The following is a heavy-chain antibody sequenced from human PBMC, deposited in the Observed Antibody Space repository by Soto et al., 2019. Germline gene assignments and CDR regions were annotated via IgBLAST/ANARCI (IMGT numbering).Heavy chain of an antibody. CDR3: ARDNSRRELWGHFDY. CDR2: ISAYYGNT. D-gene: IGHD3-16*01. CDR1: GYTFTSYG. J-gene: IGHJ4*02. Sequence: QVQLVQSGAEVNKPGASVKVSCKASGYTFTSYGISWVLQAPGQGLEWMGWISAYYGNTNYAQKLQGRVTMTTDTSTSTADMELRRLRSDDTAVYYCARDNSRRELWGHFDYWGQGTLVTVSS. V-gene: IGHV1-18*04.